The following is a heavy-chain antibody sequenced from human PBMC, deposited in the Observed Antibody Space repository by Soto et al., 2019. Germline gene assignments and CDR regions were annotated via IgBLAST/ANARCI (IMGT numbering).Heavy chain of an antibody. Sequence: PGGSLRLSCAAAGGTFSCYGRSWVRQAPGKGLEWVSAISGSGGSTYYADSVKGRFTISRDNSKNTLYLQMNSLRAEDTAVYYCAKDMSSSWASDAFDIWGQGTMVPVSS. J-gene: IGHJ3*02. D-gene: IGHD6-13*01. CDR3: AKDMSSSWASDAFDI. CDR2: ISGSGGST. V-gene: IGHV3-23*01. CDR1: GGTFSCYG.